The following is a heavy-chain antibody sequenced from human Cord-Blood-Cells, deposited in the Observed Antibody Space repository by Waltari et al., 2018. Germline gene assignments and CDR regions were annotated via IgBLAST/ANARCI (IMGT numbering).Heavy chain of an antibody. J-gene: IGHJ2*01. CDR1: ACSISSAGYS. V-gene: IGHV4-31*03. D-gene: IGHD2-8*01. CDR3: ARSTNDWDFDL. Sequence: VQLQESGRGLVKPSQTPSLTCPVSACSISSAGYSWTWVRQHPGKGLECIGYIYYSGSTYYNPSLKRRVTISVDTSKNQFSLKLSSVTAADTAVYYCARSTNDWDFDLWGRGTLVTVSS. CDR2: IYYSGST.